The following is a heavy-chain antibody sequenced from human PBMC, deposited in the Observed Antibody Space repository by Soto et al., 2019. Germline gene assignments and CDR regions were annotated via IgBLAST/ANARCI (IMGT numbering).Heavy chain of an antibody. D-gene: IGHD3-10*01. V-gene: IGHV4-59*01. CDR2: IYYSGST. J-gene: IGHJ6*02. CDR3: ARGMVRGVKYYYGMDV. CDR1: GGSISRYY. Sequence: SETLSLTCTVSGGSISRYYWSWIRQPPGKGLEWIGYIYYSGSTNYNPSLKSRVTISVDTSKNQFSLKLSSVTAADTAVYYCARGMVRGVKYYYGMDVWGQGTTVTVSS.